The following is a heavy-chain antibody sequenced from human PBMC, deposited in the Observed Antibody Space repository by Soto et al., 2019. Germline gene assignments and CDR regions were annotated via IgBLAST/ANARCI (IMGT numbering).Heavy chain of an antibody. D-gene: IGHD3-22*01. V-gene: IGHV3-21*01. CDR3: AKDYYFDSDGLSPFDS. CDR2: ISSSSNYI. CDR1: GFTFSRFS. Sequence: GGSLRLSCAASGFTFSRFSMSWVRQAPGKGLEWVSCISSSSNYIYYADSVKGRFTVSRDNAKDSLYLQMNSLRVEDTAVYYCAKDYYFDSDGLSPFDSWGQGTLVTVSS. J-gene: IGHJ4*02.